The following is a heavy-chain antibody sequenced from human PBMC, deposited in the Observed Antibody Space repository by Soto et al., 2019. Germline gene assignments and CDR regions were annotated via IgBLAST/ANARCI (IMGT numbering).Heavy chain of an antibody. D-gene: IGHD3-3*01. CDR3: ARVEGYDFRSAYYRAPHYYMDV. J-gene: IGHJ6*03. V-gene: IGHV5-51*03. CDR2: IYPGDSDT. CDR1: GYSFTSYW. Sequence: EVQLVQSGAEVNKPGESLKISCKVSGYSFTSYWIGWVRQMPGKGLEWMGIIYPGDSDTKYSPSFRGQATISADRSISPTDLQWSSLRASGSAMYFCARVEGYDFRSAYYRAPHYYMDVWGKGTTVTVSS.